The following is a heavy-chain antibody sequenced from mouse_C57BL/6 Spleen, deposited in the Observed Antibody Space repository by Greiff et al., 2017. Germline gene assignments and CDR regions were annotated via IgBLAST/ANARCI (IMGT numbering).Heavy chain of an antibody. CDR1: GYTFTSYW. J-gene: IGHJ1*03. CDR2: IDPSDSET. V-gene: IGHV1-52*01. CDR3: ARSTVVASDV. D-gene: IGHD1-1*01. Sequence: QVQLKQPGAELVRPGSSVKLSCKASGYTFTSYWMHWVKQRPIQGLEWIGNIDPSDSETHYNQKFKDKATLTVDKSSSTAYMQLSSLTSEDSAVYYCARSTVVASDVWGTGTTVTVSS.